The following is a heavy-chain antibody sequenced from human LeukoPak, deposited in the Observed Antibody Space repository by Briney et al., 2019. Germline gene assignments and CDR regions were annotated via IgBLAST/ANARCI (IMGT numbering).Heavy chain of an antibody. D-gene: IGHD3-22*01. CDR3: ARESMIVVGAHDY. CDR2: ISSSGSTI. J-gene: IGHJ4*02. CDR1: GFPFRSYE. V-gene: IGHV3-48*03. Sequence: GALRLSWAASGFPFRSYEMNWVRPAPGKGLEGGSYISSSGSTIYYADSVKGRFTISRDNAKNSLYLQMNSLRAEDTSVYYCARESMIVVGAHDYWGQGTLVTVSS.